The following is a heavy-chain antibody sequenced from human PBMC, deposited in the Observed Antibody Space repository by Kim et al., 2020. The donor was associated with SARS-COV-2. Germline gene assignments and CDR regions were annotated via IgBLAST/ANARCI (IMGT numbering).Heavy chain of an antibody. V-gene: IGHV4-34*01. CDR3: ARVAPGVVGATVTFDY. J-gene: IGHJ4*02. Sequence: SLKSRVTLSVDTSKNQFSLKLSSVTAADTAVYYCARVAPGVVGATVTFDYWGQGTLVTVSS. D-gene: IGHD1-26*01.